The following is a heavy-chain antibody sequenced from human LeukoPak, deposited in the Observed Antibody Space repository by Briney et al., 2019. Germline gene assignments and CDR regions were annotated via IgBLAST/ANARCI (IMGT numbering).Heavy chain of an antibody. CDR2: INPDNGGT. D-gene: IGHD5-12*01. Sequence: GASVKVSSMPSGYTFTGYYMHWVRPAPGQGLEWMGWINPDNGGTNYAQKFQGRVTMTREMSISTAYMELSRLRSDDTAVYYCARDPSNSGYDYLYYFDYWGQGTLVTVSS. CDR3: ARDPSNSGYDYLYYFDY. CDR1: GYTFTGYY. V-gene: IGHV1-2*02. J-gene: IGHJ4*02.